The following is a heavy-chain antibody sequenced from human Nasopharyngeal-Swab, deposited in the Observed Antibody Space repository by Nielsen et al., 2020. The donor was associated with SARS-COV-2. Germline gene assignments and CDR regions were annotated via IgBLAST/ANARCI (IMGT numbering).Heavy chain of an antibody. CDR3: ARERKDIVVVPAASGTETYYYYYMDV. J-gene: IGHJ6*03. D-gene: IGHD2-2*01. V-gene: IGHV3-7*01. CDR2: IKQDGSEK. CDR1: GFTFSSYW. Sequence: GESLKISCAASGFTFSSYWMSWVRQAPGKGLEWVANIKQDGSEKYYVDSVKGRFTISRDNAKNSLYLQMNSLRAEDTAVYYCARERKDIVVVPAASGTETYYYYYMDVWGKGTTVTVSS.